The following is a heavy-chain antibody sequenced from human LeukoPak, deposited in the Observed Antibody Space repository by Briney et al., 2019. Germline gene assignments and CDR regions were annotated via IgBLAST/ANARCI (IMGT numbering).Heavy chain of an antibody. D-gene: IGHD3-22*01. CDR3: ARDYDSTGQIDY. J-gene: IGHJ4*02. CDR1: GFTFSSYT. V-gene: IGHV3-48*02. Sequence: GGSLRLSCAASGFTFSSYTMNWVRQAPGKGLEWISYISSSSSTTYYADSVRGRFTVSRDNAKNSLYLQMNSLRDEDTAVYYCARDYDSTGQIDYWGQGTLVTVSS. CDR2: ISSSSSTT.